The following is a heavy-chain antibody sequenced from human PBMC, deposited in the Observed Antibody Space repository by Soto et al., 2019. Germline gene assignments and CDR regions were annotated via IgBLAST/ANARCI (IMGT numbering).Heavy chain of an antibody. D-gene: IGHD3-22*01. J-gene: IGHJ4*02. CDR1: GATFSSYA. V-gene: IGHV1-69*06. CDR2: IIPFFGTP. CDR3: ARDKGAYYSNLVY. Sequence: SVKVSCKLSGATFSSYAMSWVRQAPGQGLEWIGGIIPFFGTPNYAQKFQGRVTITADTSTATSYMELSSLRSDDTAVYYCARDKGAYYSNLVYWGQGTLVTVSS.